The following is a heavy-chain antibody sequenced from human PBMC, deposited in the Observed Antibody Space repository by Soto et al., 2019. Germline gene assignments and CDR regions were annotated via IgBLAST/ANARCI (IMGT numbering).Heavy chain of an antibody. CDR1: GFTFRTYA. D-gene: IGHD2-21*01. Sequence: GSLRLSCAASGFTFRTYAMYWVRQAPGKGLEWVSAIGASGDYTYYPDSVKGRFTISRDNSKNTLYLQMNSLRAEDTAIYYCAKDRGGDNGDYWGQGTLVTVSS. CDR2: IGASGDYT. V-gene: IGHV3-23*01. J-gene: IGHJ4*02. CDR3: AKDRGGDNGDY.